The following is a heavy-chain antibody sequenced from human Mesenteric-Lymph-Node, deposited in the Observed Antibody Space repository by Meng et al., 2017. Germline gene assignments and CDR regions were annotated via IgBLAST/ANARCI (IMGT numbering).Heavy chain of an antibody. V-gene: IGHV3-30*18. J-gene: IGHJ4*02. D-gene: IGHD6-19*01. CDR3: AKGASYSSGPYYFDY. Sequence: QVQLMGSGGGVVKPGRSLRLSCAASGFTFSRYAMHWVRQAPGKGLEWVAVVSDDGVDKLYTDSVKGRFTISRDNSKNTLYLQMNSLRIEDTAVFHCAKGASYSSGPYYFDYCGQGTLVTVSS. CDR2: VSDDGVDK. CDR1: GFTFSRYA.